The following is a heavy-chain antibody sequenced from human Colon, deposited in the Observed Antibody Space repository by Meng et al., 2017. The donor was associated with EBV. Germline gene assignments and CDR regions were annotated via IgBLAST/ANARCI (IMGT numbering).Heavy chain of an antibody. J-gene: IGHJ4*02. CDR2: IYYSGST. CDR1: GGYVSSGGYY. Sequence: HVPLQGSGPGLVKPSPHRPLTCTVSGGYVSSGGYYWTWIRQHPGKGLEWFGHIYYSGSTFYNPSLKRRVIISIDTSKNQFSLNLRSVTAADTAVYYCARVSSGWDYFDYWGQGTLVTVSS. D-gene: IGHD6-19*01. CDR3: ARVSSGWDYFDY. V-gene: IGHV4-31*03.